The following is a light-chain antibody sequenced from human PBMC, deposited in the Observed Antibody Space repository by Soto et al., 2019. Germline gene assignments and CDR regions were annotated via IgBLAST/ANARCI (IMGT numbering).Light chain of an antibody. V-gene: IGLV7-43*01. Sequence: VVTQETSLTVSPGGTVTLTCASSTGAVTSGYYPSWFQQKPGQTPRTLIYNTRNKHPWTPVRFSGSLVGGKAALTLSGVQPEDEADYYCLLYFGGASWVFGGGTKLTVL. CDR2: NTR. CDR1: TGAVTSGYY. CDR3: LLYFGGASWV. J-gene: IGLJ3*02.